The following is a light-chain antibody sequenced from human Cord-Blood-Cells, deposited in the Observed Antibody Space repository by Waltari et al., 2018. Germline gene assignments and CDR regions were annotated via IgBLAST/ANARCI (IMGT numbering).Light chain of an antibody. CDR3: QQSYSTPFT. CDR2: GAS. V-gene: IGKV1-39*01. J-gene: IGKJ3*01. Sequence: DIQMTQSPSSLSASVGDRVTITCRASQSISSYLNWYQQKPGKAPKLLFYGASSLQSGVPSRFSGSGSGTDFTLTISSLQPEDFATYYCQQSYSTPFTFGPGTKVDIK. CDR1: QSISSY.